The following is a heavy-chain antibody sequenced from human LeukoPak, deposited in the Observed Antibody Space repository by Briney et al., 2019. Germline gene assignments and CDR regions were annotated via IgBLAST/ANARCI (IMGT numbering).Heavy chain of an antibody. CDR3: ARGYDGSGYYYRNWYFDL. Sequence: SETLSLTCSVSGGSISSYYWSWIRQPPGKGLEWIGYIYYSGSTNYNPSLKSRVTISVDTSKNQFSLKLSSVTAADTAVYYCARGYDGSGYYYRNWYFDLWGRGTLVTVSS. D-gene: IGHD3-22*01. J-gene: IGHJ2*01. CDR1: GGSISSYY. V-gene: IGHV4-59*01. CDR2: IYYSGST.